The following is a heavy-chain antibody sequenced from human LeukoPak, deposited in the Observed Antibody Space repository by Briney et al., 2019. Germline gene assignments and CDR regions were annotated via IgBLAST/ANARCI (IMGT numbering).Heavy chain of an antibody. J-gene: IGHJ4*02. D-gene: IGHD3-3*01. V-gene: IGHV1-2*02. CDR2: INPNSGGT. CDR1: GYTFTGYY. CDR3: ARVEAYHYDFWSGYYTGFDY. Sequence: ASVKVSCKASGYTFTGYYMYWVRQAPGQGLEWMGWINPNSGGTNYAQKFQGRVTMTRDTSISTAYMELSRLRSDDTAVYYCARVEAYHYDFWSGYYTGFDYWGQGTLVTVSS.